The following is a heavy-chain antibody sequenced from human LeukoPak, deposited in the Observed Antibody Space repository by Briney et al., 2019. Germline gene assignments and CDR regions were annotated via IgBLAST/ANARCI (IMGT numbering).Heavy chain of an antibody. J-gene: IGHJ4*02. Sequence: PGGSLRLSCAASGFTFSSYAMSWVRQAPGKVLEWVSAISGSGGTTYYADSAKGRFTISRDNSKNTLYLQMNSLRAEDTAAYYCAKDHSHTATTGFEDYWGQGTLVTVSS. CDR1: GFTFSSYA. D-gene: IGHD5-18*01. CDR3: AKDHSHTATTGFEDY. V-gene: IGHV3-23*01. CDR2: ISGSGGTT.